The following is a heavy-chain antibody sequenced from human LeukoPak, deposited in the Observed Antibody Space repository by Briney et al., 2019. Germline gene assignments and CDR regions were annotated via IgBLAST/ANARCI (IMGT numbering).Heavy chain of an antibody. J-gene: IGHJ4*02. V-gene: IGHV1-69*05. CDR3: ATRGGYSIAAAGSVFDY. D-gene: IGHD6-13*01. CDR1: GYSFASYG. CDR2: IIPIFGTA. Sequence: ASVKVSCKASGYSFASYGIIWVRQAPGQGLEWMGGIIPIFGTANYAQKFQGRVTITTDESTSTAYMELSSLRSEDTAVYYCATRGGYSIAAAGSVFDYWGQGTLVTVSS.